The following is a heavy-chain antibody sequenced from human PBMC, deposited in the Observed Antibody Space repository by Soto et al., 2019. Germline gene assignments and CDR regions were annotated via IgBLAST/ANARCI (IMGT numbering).Heavy chain of an antibody. CDR3: AKGGTFFDY. V-gene: IGHV3-23*01. CDR1: GFTFSSYA. Sequence: GGSLRLSCAASGFTFSSYAMTWVRQAPGKGLEWVSTMSGSGDATYYADSVKGRFTISRDNSKTTLYLQMNSLRAEDTARYYCAKGGTFFDYWGQGTLVTVSS. J-gene: IGHJ4*02. CDR2: MSGSGDAT.